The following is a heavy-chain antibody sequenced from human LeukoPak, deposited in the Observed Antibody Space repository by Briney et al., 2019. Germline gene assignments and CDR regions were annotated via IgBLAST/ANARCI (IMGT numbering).Heavy chain of an antibody. CDR1: GFTFSTYS. V-gene: IGHV3-48*01. D-gene: IGHD2-21*01. CDR2: IRHDSSDI. Sequence: GGSLRLSCAVSGFTFSTYSMNWVRQAPGKGLEWISFIRHDSSDIYYADSVKGRFTISRDNAGDSLYLQMNSLRAEDTAVYYCAGDGGAYSLFDYWGQGTLVTISS. CDR3: AGDGGAYSLFDY. J-gene: IGHJ4*02.